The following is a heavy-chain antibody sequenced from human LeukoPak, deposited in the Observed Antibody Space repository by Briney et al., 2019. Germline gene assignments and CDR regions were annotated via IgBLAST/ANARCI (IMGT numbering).Heavy chain of an antibody. CDR2: IYYTVST. Sequence: SETLSLTCTVSRVSISSSSYNWGWIRQPPGKGLGWGGSIYYTVSTYYNPSLKSRVTISEYTCKSNFSLKMSAVTPADTPLYYCARHPGTVISSFDYWGQGTLVTVSS. J-gene: IGHJ4*02. V-gene: IGHV4-39*01. CDR3: ARHPGTVISSFDY. CDR1: RVSISSSSYN. D-gene: IGHD4-17*01.